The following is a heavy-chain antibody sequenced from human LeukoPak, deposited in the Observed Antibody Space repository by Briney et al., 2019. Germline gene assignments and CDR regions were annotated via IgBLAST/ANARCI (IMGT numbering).Heavy chain of an antibody. CDR2: ISSSSSYI. Sequence: GGSLRLSCAASGFTVSSYSMNWVRQAPGKGLEWVSSISSSSSYIYYADSVKGRFTISRDNAKNSLYLQMNSLRAEDTAVYYCARVGASYYYDSSGLLVYWGQGTLVTVSS. V-gene: IGHV3-21*01. J-gene: IGHJ4*02. CDR3: ARVGASYYYDSSGLLVY. CDR1: GFTVSSYS. D-gene: IGHD3-22*01.